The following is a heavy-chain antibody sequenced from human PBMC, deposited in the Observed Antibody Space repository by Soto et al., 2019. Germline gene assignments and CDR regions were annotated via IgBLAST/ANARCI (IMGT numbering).Heavy chain of an antibody. J-gene: IGHJ4*02. CDR3: AGESYGDFVY. D-gene: IGHD3-10*01. CDR1: GGFVSSGNYH. Sequence: QVPLQESGPGLVKPSETLSLTCNVSGGFVSSGNYHWSWIRQSPGKGLEWIGDIFYGGATNYNPSPKSRVTISADTSKKRFSLVLTSVTAADTAVYYCAGESYGDFVYWGQGTLVIVS. CDR2: IFYGGAT. V-gene: IGHV4-61*03.